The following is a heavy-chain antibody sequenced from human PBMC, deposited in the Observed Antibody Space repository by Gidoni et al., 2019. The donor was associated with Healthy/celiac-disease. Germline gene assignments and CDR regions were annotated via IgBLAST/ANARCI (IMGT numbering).Heavy chain of an antibody. D-gene: IGHD4-17*01. Sequence: EVQLVESGGGLVQPGGSLRLSCAASGFPFSSYWMSWVRQAPGKGLEWVANIKQDGSEKYYVDSVKGRFTISRDNAKNSLYLQMNSLRAEDTAVYYCARDPVFRDYGDQNYGMDVWGQGTTVTVSS. CDR3: ARDPVFRDYGDQNYGMDV. CDR2: IKQDGSEK. V-gene: IGHV3-7*01. CDR1: GFPFSSYW. J-gene: IGHJ6*02.